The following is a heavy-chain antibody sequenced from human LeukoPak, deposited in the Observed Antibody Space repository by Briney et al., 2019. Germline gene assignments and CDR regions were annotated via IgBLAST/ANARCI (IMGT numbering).Heavy chain of an antibody. CDR2: ISSSGSTI. Sequence: GGSLRLSCAASGFTFSSYAMNWVRQAPGKGLEWVSYISSSGSTIYYADSVKGRFTISRDNAKNSLSLQMNSLRAEDTAVYYCARDSPFLGSGYSFDYWGQGTLVTVSS. J-gene: IGHJ4*02. V-gene: IGHV3-48*03. CDR3: ARDSPFLGSGYSFDY. CDR1: GFTFSSYA. D-gene: IGHD3-22*01.